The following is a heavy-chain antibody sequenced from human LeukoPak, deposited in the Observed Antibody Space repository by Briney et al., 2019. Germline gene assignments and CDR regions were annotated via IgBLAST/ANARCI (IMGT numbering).Heavy chain of an antibody. CDR2: INHSGST. Sequence: SETLSLTCAVYGGSFSGYYWSWIRQPPGKGLEWIGEINHSGSTNYNPSLKSRVTISVDTSKNQFSLKPSSVTAADTAVYYCARGLVYSSGWYPRLYYFDYWGQGTLVTVSS. CDR3: ARGLVYSSGWYPRLYYFDY. V-gene: IGHV4-34*01. D-gene: IGHD6-19*01. CDR1: GGSFSGYY. J-gene: IGHJ4*02.